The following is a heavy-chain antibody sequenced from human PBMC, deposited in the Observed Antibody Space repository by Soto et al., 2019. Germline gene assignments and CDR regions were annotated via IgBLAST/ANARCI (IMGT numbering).Heavy chain of an antibody. V-gene: IGHV1-2*04. CDR1: GYTFTGYH. J-gene: IGHJ6*02. D-gene: IGHD4-17*01. CDR2: INPNSGGT. CDR3: ARDLGPTVTSYYYYGMDV. Sequence: ASVKVSCKASGYTFTGYHMHWVRQAPGQGLEWMGWINPNSGGTNYAQKFQGWVTMTRDTSISTAYMELSRLRSDDTAVYYCARDLGPTVTSYYYYGMDVWGQGTTVTVSS.